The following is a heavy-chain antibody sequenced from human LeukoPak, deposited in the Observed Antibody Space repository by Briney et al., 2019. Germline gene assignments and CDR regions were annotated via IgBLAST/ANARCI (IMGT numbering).Heavy chain of an antibody. D-gene: IGHD3-10*01. Sequence: ASVKVSCKASGYTFTGYYMHWVRQAPGQGVEWMGWINPNSGGTNYAQKFQGRVTMTRDTSISTAYMELSRLRSDDTAVYYCARDHGWFGELLHFDYWGQGTLVTVSS. V-gene: IGHV1-2*02. J-gene: IGHJ4*02. CDR2: INPNSGGT. CDR1: GYTFTGYY. CDR3: ARDHGWFGELLHFDY.